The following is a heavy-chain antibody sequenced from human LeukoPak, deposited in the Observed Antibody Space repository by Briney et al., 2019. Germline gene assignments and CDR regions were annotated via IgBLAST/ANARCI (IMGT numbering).Heavy chain of an antibody. J-gene: IGHJ4*02. CDR1: GGSISSGDYY. D-gene: IGHD3-3*01. CDR3: ARGGFGVFIIGNHFDY. V-gene: IGHV4-30-4*08. CDR2: IYYSGST. Sequence: ASETLSPTCTVSGGSISSGDYYWSWIRQPPGKGLEWIGYIYYSGSTYYNPSLKSRVTISVDTSKNQFSLKLSSVTAADTAVYYCARGGFGVFIIGNHFDYWGQGTLVTVSS.